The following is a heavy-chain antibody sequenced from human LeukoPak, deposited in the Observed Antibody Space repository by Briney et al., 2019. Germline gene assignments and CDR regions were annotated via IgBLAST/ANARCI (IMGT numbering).Heavy chain of an antibody. J-gene: IGHJ4*02. D-gene: IGHD3-22*01. V-gene: IGHV1-46*01. Sequence: GASVKVSCKASGYTFTSYYMHWVRQAPGQGLEWMGIINPSGGSTTYAQKFQGRVTMTRDTSTSTVYMELSSLRSEDTAVYYCARAYYHDSSDHYFPLDYWGQGTLVTVSS. CDR2: INPSGGST. CDR3: ARAYYHDSSDHYFPLDY. CDR1: GYTFTSYY.